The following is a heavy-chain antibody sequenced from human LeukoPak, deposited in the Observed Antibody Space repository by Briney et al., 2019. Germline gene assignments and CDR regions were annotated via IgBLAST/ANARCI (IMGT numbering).Heavy chain of an antibody. V-gene: IGHV3-43D*03. D-gene: IGHD6-19*01. CDR3: AKDGVAGWYGNYFDY. CDR2: ISWDGGST. CDR1: GFTFDDYA. Sequence: PGGSLRLSCAASGFTFDDYAMHWVRQPPGKGLEWVSLISWDGGSTYYADSVKGRFTISRDNSKNSLYLDMNSLRPEDTAFFYCAKDGVAGWYGNYFDYWGQGTLVTVSS. J-gene: IGHJ4*02.